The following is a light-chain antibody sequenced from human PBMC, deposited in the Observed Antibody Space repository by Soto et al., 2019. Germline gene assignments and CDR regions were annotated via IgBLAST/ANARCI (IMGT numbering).Light chain of an antibody. CDR2: VAS. J-gene: IGKJ5*01. CDR3: QNYNSAPIT. V-gene: IGKV1-27*01. CDR1: QGISNY. Sequence: DIQMTQSPSSLSASVGDRVTITCRASQGISNYLAWYQQKPWQVPKLLIYVASTLQSGVPSRFSGRGSGTDFSLSISSLQPEDVATYYCQNYNSAPITFGQGARLEI.